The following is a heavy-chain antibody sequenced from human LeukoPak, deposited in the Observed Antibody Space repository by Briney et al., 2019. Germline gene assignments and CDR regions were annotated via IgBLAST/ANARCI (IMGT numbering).Heavy chain of an antibody. CDR3: ANTHLRDN. J-gene: IGHJ4*02. CDR1: TFTFSDYS. CDR2: ISSIRNYI. V-gene: IGHV3-21*04. Sequence: KAGGSLRLSCAASTFTFSDYSMSWVRQAPGKGLEWVSSISSIRNYIYYADSVRGRFAISRDNSKNTLYLHMSSLRAEDTAIYYCANTHLRDNWGQGTLVTVSS.